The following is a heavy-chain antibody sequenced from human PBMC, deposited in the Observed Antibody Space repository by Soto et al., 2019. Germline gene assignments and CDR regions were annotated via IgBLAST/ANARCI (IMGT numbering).Heavy chain of an antibody. V-gene: IGHV4-31*03. CDR2: SYYSGST. D-gene: IGHD3-22*01. J-gene: IGHJ4*02. Sequence: QVQLQESGPGLVKPSQTLSLTCTVSGGSISSGGYYWSWIRQHPGKGLEWIGYSYYSGSTYYNPSLKSRVSIAEDTSKNQFSLKLSSVTAADTAVYYCARWDTYYDSSGYDYWGQGTLVTVSS. CDR3: ARWDTYYDSSGYDY. CDR1: GGSISSGGYY.